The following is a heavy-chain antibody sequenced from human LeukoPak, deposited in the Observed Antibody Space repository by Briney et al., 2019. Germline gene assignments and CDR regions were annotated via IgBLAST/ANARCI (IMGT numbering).Heavy chain of an antibody. V-gene: IGHV4-59*01. CDR2: IYYSGST. D-gene: IGHD5-24*01. Sequence: SETLSLTCTVSGGSISSYYWSWIRQPPGKGLEWIGYIYYSGSTNYNPSLKSRVTISVDTSKNQFSLKLSSVTAADTAVYYCAREMATVLDYWGQGTLVIVSS. J-gene: IGHJ4*02. CDR3: AREMATVLDY. CDR1: GGSISSYY.